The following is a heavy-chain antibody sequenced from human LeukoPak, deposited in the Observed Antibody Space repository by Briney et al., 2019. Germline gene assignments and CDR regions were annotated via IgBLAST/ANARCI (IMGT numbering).Heavy chain of an antibody. CDR1: GGTFSSYA. CDR3: AGPTTTPGSPVGY. CDR2: IIPILGIA. Sequence: GASVKVSCKASGGTFSSYAISWVRQAPGQGLEWMGRIIPILGIANYAQKFQGRVTITADKSTSTAYMELSSLRSEDTAVYCCAGPTTTPGSPVGYWGQGTLVTVSS. D-gene: IGHD1-26*01. V-gene: IGHV1-69*04. J-gene: IGHJ4*02.